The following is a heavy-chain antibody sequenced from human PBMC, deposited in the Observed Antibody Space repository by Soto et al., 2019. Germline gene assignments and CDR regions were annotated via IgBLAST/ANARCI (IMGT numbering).Heavy chain of an antibody. V-gene: IGHV3-7*01. J-gene: IGHJ4*02. CDR2: IKQDGSEK. CDR1: GITFSNSW. D-gene: IGHD1-1*01. CDR3: ARDRVPSGGLNCFFDT. Sequence: EVQLVESGGGLVQPGGSLRLSCAASGITFSNSWMSWVRQAPGRGLEWVANIKQDGSEKHYVDSVKGRFTISRENTKNALYLQMTSPRAEDTALYYCARDRVPSGGLNCFFDTWGQGALVTVSS.